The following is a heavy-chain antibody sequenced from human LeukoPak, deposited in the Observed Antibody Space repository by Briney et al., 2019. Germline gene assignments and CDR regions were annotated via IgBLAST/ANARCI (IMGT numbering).Heavy chain of an antibody. CDR2: ISAYNGNT. CDR3: ARAGSGTWYYYDSSGYYPDY. D-gene: IGHD3-22*01. Sequence: GASVKVSCKASGYTFTTYGISWVRQAPGQGLEWMGWISAYNGNTNYAQKLQGRVTMTTDTSTSTAYMELRSLRSDDTAVYYCARAGSGTWYYYDSSGYYPDYWGQGTLVTVSS. CDR1: GYTFTTYG. V-gene: IGHV1-18*01. J-gene: IGHJ4*02.